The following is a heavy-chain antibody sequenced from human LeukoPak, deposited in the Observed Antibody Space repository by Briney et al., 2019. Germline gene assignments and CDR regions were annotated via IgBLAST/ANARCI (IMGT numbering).Heavy chain of an antibody. CDR2: ISGSGGST. Sequence: PGGSLRLSCAASGFTFSSYGMSWVRQAPGKGLEWVSAISGSGGSTYYADSVKGRFTISRDNSKNTLYLQMNSLRAEDTAVYYCAKEAYDSSGYYYAEFDYWGQGTLVTVSS. CDR1: GFTFSSYG. V-gene: IGHV3-23*01. J-gene: IGHJ4*02. CDR3: AKEAYDSSGYYYAEFDY. D-gene: IGHD3-22*01.